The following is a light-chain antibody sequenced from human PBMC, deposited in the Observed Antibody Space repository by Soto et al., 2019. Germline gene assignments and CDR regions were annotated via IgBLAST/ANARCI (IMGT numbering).Light chain of an antibody. J-gene: IGLJ2*01. Sequence: QSVLTKPPSVSEAPRQRVTISCSGSSSNVGNNAVNWYQQLPGKAPKLLIYYDDLLPSGVSDRFSGSKSGTSASLAISGLQSEDEADYYCAVWDDSLNGVVFGGGTKVTVL. CDR2: YDD. CDR1: SSNVGNNA. V-gene: IGLV1-36*01. CDR3: AVWDDSLNGVV.